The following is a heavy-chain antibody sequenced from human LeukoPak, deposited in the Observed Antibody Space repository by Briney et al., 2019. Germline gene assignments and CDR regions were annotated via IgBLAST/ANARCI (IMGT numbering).Heavy chain of an antibody. V-gene: IGHV4-39*01. Sequence: SETLSLTCTVSGGSISSSSYYWGWIRQPPGKGLEWIGSIYYSGSTYYNPSLKSRVTISVDTSKNQFSLKLSSVTAADTAVYYCASAYDFWSGWPPWSQGTMVTVSS. CDR3: ASAYDFWSGWPP. CDR1: GGSISSSSYY. CDR2: IYYSGST. D-gene: IGHD3-3*01. J-gene: IGHJ3*01.